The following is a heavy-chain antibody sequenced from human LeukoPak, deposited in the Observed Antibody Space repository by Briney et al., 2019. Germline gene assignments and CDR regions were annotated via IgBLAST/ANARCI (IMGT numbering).Heavy chain of an antibody. D-gene: IGHD2-15*01. CDR1: GYTFTSYG. CDR3: ARFGRAYCSGGSCHFDY. CDR2: ISAYNGNT. J-gene: IGHJ4*02. V-gene: IGHV1-18*01. Sequence: ASVKVSCKASGYTFTSYGISWVRQAPGQGLEWMGWISAYNGNTNYAQKLQGRVTMTTDTSTSTAYMELRSLRSDDTAVYYCARFGRAYCSGGSCHFDYWGQGTLVTVPS.